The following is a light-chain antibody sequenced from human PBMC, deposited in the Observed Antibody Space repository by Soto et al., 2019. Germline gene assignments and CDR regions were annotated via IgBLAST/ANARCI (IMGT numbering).Light chain of an antibody. CDR2: EAA. CDR1: QNIYKW. V-gene: IGKV1-5*01. Sequence: DIQMTQSPSTLSASIGDRVTITCRASQNIYKWLAWYQQKPQKAPKHLIFEAAALETGVSPRFSGSGAGTEFTLTISSLQPDDFATYNCQQYERYPLPFGGGTKVE. CDR3: QQYERYPLP. J-gene: IGKJ4*01.